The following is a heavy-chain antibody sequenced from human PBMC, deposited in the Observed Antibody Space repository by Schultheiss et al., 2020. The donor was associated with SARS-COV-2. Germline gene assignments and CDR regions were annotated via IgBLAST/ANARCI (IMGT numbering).Heavy chain of an antibody. CDR2: ISASGDTT. CDR1: GFTFSSYA. CDR3: ARGTRYYYYYMDV. Sequence: GGSLRLSCAASGFTFSSYAMSWVRQAPGKGLEWVSAISASGDTTYYADSVKGRFTISRDNSKNMLYLQMNSLRAEDTAVYYCARGTRYYYYYMDVWGKGTTVTVSS. J-gene: IGHJ6*03. V-gene: IGHV3-23*01.